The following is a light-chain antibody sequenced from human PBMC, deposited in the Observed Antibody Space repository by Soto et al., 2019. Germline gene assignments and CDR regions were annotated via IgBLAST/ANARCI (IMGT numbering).Light chain of an antibody. CDR3: CSYTSSNTLGV. J-gene: IGLJ2*01. V-gene: IGLV2-14*01. CDR1: SSDVGGYNY. CDR2: DVS. Sequence: QSALTQPASVSGSPGQSITISCTGTSSDVGGYNYVSWYQQHPGNAPKLMIYDVSNRPSGVSNRFSGSKSGNTASLTISGLEAEDEADYYCCSYTSSNTLGVFGGGTKLTV.